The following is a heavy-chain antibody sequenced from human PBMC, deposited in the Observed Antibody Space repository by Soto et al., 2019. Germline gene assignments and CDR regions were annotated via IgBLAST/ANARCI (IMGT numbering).Heavy chain of an antibody. CDR1: GYTFTSYG. CDR3: ASEIYYDSSADY. Sequence: QVQLVQSGAEVKKPGASVKVSCKASGYTFTSYGISWVRQAPGQGLEWMGWISADNGNTNYAQKLQGRVTMTTDTSTSTDYMALRSRRSDDTAVYYCASEIYYDSSADYWGQGTLVTVSS. J-gene: IGHJ4*02. V-gene: IGHV1-18*01. D-gene: IGHD3-22*01. CDR2: ISADNGNT.